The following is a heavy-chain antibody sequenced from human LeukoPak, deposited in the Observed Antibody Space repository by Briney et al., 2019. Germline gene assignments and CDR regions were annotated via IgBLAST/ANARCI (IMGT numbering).Heavy chain of an antibody. V-gene: IGHV1-69*13. Sequence: SVKVSCKASGGTFSSYAISWVRQAPGQGLEWMGGIIPIFGTANYAQKFQGRVTITADESTSTAYMELSSLRSEDTAVYYCAREGYGSSGSIEYFQHWGQGTLVTVSS. CDR2: IIPIFGTA. CDR3: AREGYGSSGSIEYFQH. D-gene: IGHD3-22*01. J-gene: IGHJ1*01. CDR1: GGTFSSYA.